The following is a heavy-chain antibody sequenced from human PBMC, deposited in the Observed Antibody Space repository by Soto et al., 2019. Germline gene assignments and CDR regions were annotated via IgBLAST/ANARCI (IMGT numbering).Heavy chain of an antibody. Sequence: SVKVSCKASGGTFSSYAISWVRQAPGQGLEWMGGIIPILGTANYAQKFQGRVTITADESTSTAYMELSSLRSEDTAVYYCAREEAGIAVAGTLGYNWFDPWGQGTLVTV. CDR2: IIPILGTA. V-gene: IGHV1-69*13. CDR3: AREEAGIAVAGTLGYNWFDP. J-gene: IGHJ5*02. D-gene: IGHD6-19*01. CDR1: GGTFSSYA.